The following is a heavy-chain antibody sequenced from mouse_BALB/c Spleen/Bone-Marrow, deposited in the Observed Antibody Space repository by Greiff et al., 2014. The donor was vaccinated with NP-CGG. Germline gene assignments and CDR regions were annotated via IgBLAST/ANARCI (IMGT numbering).Heavy chain of an antibody. CDR1: GFSLTCHG. V-gene: IGHV2-9*02. D-gene: IGHD2-3*01. CDR3: ATHDGYYISFAY. J-gene: IGHJ3*01. CDR2: IWAGGST. Sequence: VQLQQSGPGLVAPSQSLSITCTVSGFSLTCHGVHWVRQPPGKGLEWLGVIWAGGSTNYNSALMSRLSISKDNSKNQVFLKMNSLQTDDTAIYYCATHDGYYISFAYWGQGTLVTVSA.